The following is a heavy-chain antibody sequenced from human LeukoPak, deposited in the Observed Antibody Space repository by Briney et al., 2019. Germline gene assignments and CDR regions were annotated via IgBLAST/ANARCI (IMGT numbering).Heavy chain of an antibody. D-gene: IGHD1-14*01. CDR3: AKDPNNNNWFDP. J-gene: IGHJ5*02. CDR1: GFTFSSYG. Sequence: PGGSLRLSCAASGFTFSSYGMSWVRQAPGKGLEWVSAISGSGGSTYYADSVKGRFTISRDNSKNTLYLQMNSLRAEDTAVYYCAKDPNNNNWFDPWGQGTLVTASS. CDR2: ISGSGGST. V-gene: IGHV3-23*01.